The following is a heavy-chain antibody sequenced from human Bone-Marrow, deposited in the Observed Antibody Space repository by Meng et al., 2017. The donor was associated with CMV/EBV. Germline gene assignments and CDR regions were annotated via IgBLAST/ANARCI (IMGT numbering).Heavy chain of an antibody. CDR1: GYTFTSYG. Sequence: ASVKVSCKASGYTFTSYGISWVRQAPGQGLEWMGWISAYNGNTNYAQKLQGRVTMTTDTSTSTAYMELRSLRSDDTAVYYCVVVAAAGLIDYWGQGTLVTVSS. D-gene: IGHD6-13*01. CDR2: ISAYNGNT. CDR3: VVVAAAGLIDY. J-gene: IGHJ4*02. V-gene: IGHV1-18*01.